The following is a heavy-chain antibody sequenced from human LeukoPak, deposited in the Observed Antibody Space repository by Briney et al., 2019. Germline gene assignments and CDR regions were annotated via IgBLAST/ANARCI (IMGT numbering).Heavy chain of an antibody. CDR2: ISAYNGNG. D-gene: IGHD3-10*01. V-gene: IGHV1-18*04. CDR1: GYTFTCYG. J-gene: IGHJ4*02. CDR3: ACDLGRVRGVIASLGY. Sequence: GASVKVSCKASGYTFTCYGISWVRQAPGQGLEWMGWISAYNGNGNYAQKLQGRVTMTTDTSTSTATMKLKRQRSSDTAVYYCACDLGRVRGVIASLGYWGQGTLVTVSS.